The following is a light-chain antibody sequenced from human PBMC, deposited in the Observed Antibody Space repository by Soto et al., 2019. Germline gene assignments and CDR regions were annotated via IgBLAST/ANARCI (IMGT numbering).Light chain of an antibody. CDR1: QSVRSNY. Sequence: EIVLTQSPGTLSLSPGERATLSYRTSQSVRSNYLAWYQQKPGQSPRLLISGASGRATGIPDRFSGSGSGTDFTLTISRLEPEDFAVYYCQQYGSSPCTFGQGTKLEI. CDR2: GAS. V-gene: IGKV3-20*01. CDR3: QQYGSSPCT. J-gene: IGKJ2*02.